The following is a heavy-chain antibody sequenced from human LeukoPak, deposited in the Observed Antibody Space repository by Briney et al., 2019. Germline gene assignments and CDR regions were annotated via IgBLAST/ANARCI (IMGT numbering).Heavy chain of an antibody. D-gene: IGHD3-16*01. CDR1: GGSISSSSYY. CDR2: IYTSGST. J-gene: IGHJ5*02. CDR3: ARMSRWDNWFDP. Sequence: SETLSLTCTVSGGSISSSSYYWSWIRQPAGKGLEWIGRIYTSGSTNYNPSLKSRVTISVDTSKNQFSLKLSSVTAADTAVYYCARMSRWDNWFDPWGQGTLVTVSS. V-gene: IGHV4-61*02.